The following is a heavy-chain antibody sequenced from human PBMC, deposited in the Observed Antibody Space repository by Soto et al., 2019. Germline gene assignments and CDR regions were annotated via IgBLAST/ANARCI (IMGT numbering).Heavy chain of an antibody. CDR1: GFSFSSYT. V-gene: IGHV3-21*06. Sequence: LRLSCTASGFSFSSYTMNWVRQAPGKGLQWVASITNRGTHTYSADSVKGRFTISRDNDKNSLYLQMNNLRAEDTATYYCTRAHEVAWFDSWGLGTLVTVSS. D-gene: IGHD2-15*01. CDR2: ITNRGTHT. CDR3: TRAHEVAWFDS. J-gene: IGHJ5*01.